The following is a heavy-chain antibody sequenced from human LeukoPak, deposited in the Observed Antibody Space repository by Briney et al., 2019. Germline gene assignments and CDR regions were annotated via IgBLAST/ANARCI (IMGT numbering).Heavy chain of an antibody. D-gene: IGHD2-21*01. Sequence: GGSLRLSCAASGFTFSSYGMQWVRQAPGKGLEWVAFIRYDGSNKYYADSVKGRFTISRDNSKNTLYLQMNSLRAEDTAVYYCAKDPIGGETHFDYWRQGTLVTVFS. CDR3: AKDPIGGETHFDY. J-gene: IGHJ4*02. CDR2: IRYDGSNK. CDR1: GFTFSSYG. V-gene: IGHV3-30*02.